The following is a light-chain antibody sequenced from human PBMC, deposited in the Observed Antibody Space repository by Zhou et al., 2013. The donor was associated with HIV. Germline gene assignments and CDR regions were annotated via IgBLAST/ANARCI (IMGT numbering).Light chain of an antibody. J-gene: IGKJ1*01. CDR2: KVS. V-gene: IGKV2-30*01. CDR3: MQATQPTWT. Sequence: DVVMTQSPLSLPVTLGQPASISCRSSQSLVYSDGNTYLNWFQQRPGQSPRRLIYKVSNRDSGVPDRFSGSGSGTDFTLKISRVEAEDVGVYYCMQATQPTWTFGQGTKVEIK. CDR1: QSLVYSDGNTY.